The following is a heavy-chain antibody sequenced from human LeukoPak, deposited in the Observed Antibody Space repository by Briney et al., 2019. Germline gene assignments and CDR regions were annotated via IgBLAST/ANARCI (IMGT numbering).Heavy chain of an antibody. CDR2: ISTSSSYL. CDR1: GFTFSSYS. CDR3: ARDDGSYSRSPGFDY. D-gene: IGHD1-26*01. V-gene: IGHV3-21*01. J-gene: IGHJ4*02. Sequence: GGSLRLSCAASGFTFSSYSMNWVRQAPGKGLEWVSSISTSSSYLYYADSVKGRFTIFRDNARNSLFLQMNSLRAEDTAVYYCARDDGSYSRSPGFDYWGQGTLVTVSS.